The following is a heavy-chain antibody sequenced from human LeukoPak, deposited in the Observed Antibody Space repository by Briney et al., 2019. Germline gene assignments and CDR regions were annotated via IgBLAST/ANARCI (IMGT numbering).Heavy chain of an antibody. CDR1: GYTFTSYY. Sequence: ASVKVSCKASGYTFTSYYMHWVRQAPGQGLEWMGLINPSGGSTSYAQKFQGRVTMTRDTSTSTVYTELSSLRSEDTAVYYCATHGYSYGYYYYYGMDVWGQGTTVTVSS. V-gene: IGHV1-46*01. J-gene: IGHJ6*02. CDR3: ATHGYSYGYYYYYGMDV. CDR2: INPSGGST. D-gene: IGHD5-18*01.